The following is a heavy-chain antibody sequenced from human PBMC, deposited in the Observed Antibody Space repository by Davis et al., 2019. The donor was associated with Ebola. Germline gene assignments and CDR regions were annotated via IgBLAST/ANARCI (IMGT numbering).Heavy chain of an antibody. CDR1: GVSFSGYY. CDR3: ARRRYFDL. J-gene: IGHJ2*01. Sequence: PSETLSLTCAVYGVSFSGYYWSWIRQPPGKGLEWIGEINHSGSTNYNPSLKSRVTISVDTSKNQFSLKLSSVTAADTAVYYCARRRYFDLWGRGTLVTVSS. CDR2: INHSGST. V-gene: IGHV4-34*01.